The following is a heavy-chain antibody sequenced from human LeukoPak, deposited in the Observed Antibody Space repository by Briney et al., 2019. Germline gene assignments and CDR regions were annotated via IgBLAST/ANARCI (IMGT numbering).Heavy chain of an antibody. CDR3: ARDLGQLGAFDY. V-gene: IGHV1-46*01. J-gene: IGHJ4*02. CDR1: GYTFTSYY. CDR2: INPSGGST. Sequence: ASVKVSCKASGYTFTSYYMHWVRQAPGQGLEWMGIINPSGGSTSYAQKFQGRVTMTRDTSTSTVYMELSSLRSEDTAVYCCARDLGQLGAFDYWGQGTLVTVSS. D-gene: IGHD1-1*01.